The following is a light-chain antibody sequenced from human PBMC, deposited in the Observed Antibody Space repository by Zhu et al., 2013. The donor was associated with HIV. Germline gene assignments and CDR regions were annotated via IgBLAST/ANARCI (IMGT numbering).Light chain of an antibody. CDR3: QQYIKWPPT. Sequence: EIVMTQSPATLSVSPGERVTLSCRASQNVNRFLAWYQQQPGQAPRLLIYAASARASDIPARFRGSGSGTEFTLTITSLQSDDFALYYCQQYIKWPPTFGQGTKVGLK. V-gene: IGKV3D-15*01. J-gene: IGKJ1*01. CDR2: AAS. CDR1: QNVNRF.